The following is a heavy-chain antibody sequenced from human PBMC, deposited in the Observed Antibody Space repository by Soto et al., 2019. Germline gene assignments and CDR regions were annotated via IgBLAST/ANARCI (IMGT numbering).Heavy chain of an antibody. J-gene: IGHJ2*01. CDR2: IYYSGST. CDR1: GGSISSGGYY. CDR3: ARGVKWELRGGYWYFDL. Sequence: QVQLQESGPGLVKPSQTLSLTCTVSGGSISSGGYYWSWIRQHPGKGLEWIGYIYYSGSTYYNPSLKSRVTISVDTSKNQFSLKLSSVTAADTAVYYCARGVKWELRGGYWYFDLWGRGTLVTVSS. D-gene: IGHD1-26*01. V-gene: IGHV4-31*03.